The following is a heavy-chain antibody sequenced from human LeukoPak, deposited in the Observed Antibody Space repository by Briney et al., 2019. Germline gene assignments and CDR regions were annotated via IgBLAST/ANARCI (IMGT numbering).Heavy chain of an antibody. D-gene: IGHD3-16*01. J-gene: IGHJ4*02. V-gene: IGHV4-34*01. CDR2: INYSGST. CDR3: ARRGEWTSWNFDY. Sequence: PSDTLSLTCAVNGGSFSGYYWGWIRQPPGKGLEWIGEINYSGSTIYNPSLTSRVTMSIDTTKKQFSLKLTSLTAADTALYYCARRGEWTSWNFDYWDQGSLVPVSS. CDR1: GGSFSGYY.